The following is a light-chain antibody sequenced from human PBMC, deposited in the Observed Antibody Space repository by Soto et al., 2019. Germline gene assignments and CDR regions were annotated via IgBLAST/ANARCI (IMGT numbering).Light chain of an antibody. Sequence: EIVLTQSLGTLSLSPGPRAPLACRARQSVSNRYLAWYQQKPGQAPRLLIYGASSRATGVPDRISGSGSGTDFTLTISNLEPEDLAVYYCQQHSHWPPWTVGQGTKVDIK. V-gene: IGKV3D-20*02. CDR3: QQHSHWPPWT. J-gene: IGKJ1*01. CDR1: QSVSNRY. CDR2: GAS.